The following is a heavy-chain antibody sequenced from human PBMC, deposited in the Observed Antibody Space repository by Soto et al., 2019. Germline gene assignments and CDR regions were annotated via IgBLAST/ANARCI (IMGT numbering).Heavy chain of an antibody. V-gene: IGHV2-5*01. CDR1: GFSLSAFGVG. Sequence: SGPTLVNPTQTLTLTCTFSGFSLSAFGVGVGWIRQPPGKALECLAIIYWHDDRRYSPSLESRLTITKDTSKNQVVLTMTNMDPVDTATFYCVHIVPDVGYSLGFFDFWGQGALVTVSS. D-gene: IGHD5-18*01. CDR2: IYWHDDR. CDR3: VHIVPDVGYSLGFFDF. J-gene: IGHJ4*02.